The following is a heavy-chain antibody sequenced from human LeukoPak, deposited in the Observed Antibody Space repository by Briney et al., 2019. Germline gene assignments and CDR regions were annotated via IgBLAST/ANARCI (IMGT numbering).Heavy chain of an antibody. Sequence: GGSLRLSCAASGFTFSSYWMSWVRQAPGKGLEWVSIISGSGTSTDYADSVKGRFTISRDNSKNTLYLQMNSLRAEDTAVYYCAKSFGPVIAAAGSGADWGQGTLVTVSS. CDR2: ISGSGTST. V-gene: IGHV3-23*01. CDR3: AKSFGPVIAAAGSGAD. D-gene: IGHD6-13*01. J-gene: IGHJ4*02. CDR1: GFTFSSYW.